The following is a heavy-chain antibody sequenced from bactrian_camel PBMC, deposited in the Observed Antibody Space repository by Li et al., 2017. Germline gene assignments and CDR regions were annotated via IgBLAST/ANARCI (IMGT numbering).Heavy chain of an antibody. CDR3: ATGGAQPSY. D-gene: IGHD3*01. J-gene: IGHJ4*01. CDR2: INRGGGTT. Sequence: VQLVESGGGLVQPGRGLRLSCAASGFTFSDNAMSWVRQAPGKELEWVSAINRGGGTTVYSDSVKGRFTISRDNAKNTLYLQMNSLKPEDTAVYYCATGGAQPSYRGQGTQVTVS. V-gene: IGHV3S40*01. CDR1: GFTFSDNA.